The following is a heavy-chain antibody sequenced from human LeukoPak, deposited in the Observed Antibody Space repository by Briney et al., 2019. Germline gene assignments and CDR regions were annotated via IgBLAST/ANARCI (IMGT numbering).Heavy chain of an antibody. V-gene: IGHV4-61*02. CDR2: IYTSGST. Sequence: SETLSLTCTVSGGSISSGSYYWSWIRQPAGKGLEWIGRIYTSGSTNYNPSLKSRVTISVDTSKNQFSLKLSSVTAADTAVYYCARDIVATRYNWFDPWGQGTLVTVSS. J-gene: IGHJ5*02. CDR1: GGSISSGSYY. CDR3: ARDIVATRYNWFDP. D-gene: IGHD5-12*01.